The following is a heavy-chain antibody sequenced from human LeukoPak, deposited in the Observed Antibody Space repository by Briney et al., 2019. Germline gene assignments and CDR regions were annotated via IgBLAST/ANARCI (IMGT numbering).Heavy chain of an antibody. Sequence: GASVKVSCKASGYSLSNYGVSWVRQAPGQGLEWMGIINPSGGSTSYAQKFQGRVTMTRDMSTSTVYMELSSLRSEDTAVYYCARGEEYSSSSFDYWGQGTLVTVSS. D-gene: IGHD6-6*01. CDR1: GYSLSNYG. V-gene: IGHV1-46*01. J-gene: IGHJ4*02. CDR3: ARGEEYSSSSFDY. CDR2: INPSGGST.